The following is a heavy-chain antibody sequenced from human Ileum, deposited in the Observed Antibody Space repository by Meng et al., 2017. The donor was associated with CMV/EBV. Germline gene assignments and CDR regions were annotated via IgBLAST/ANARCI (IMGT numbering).Heavy chain of an antibody. D-gene: IGHD1-7*01. J-gene: IGHJ4*02. CDR2: ISYDGSNK. CDR1: GFSFSSYG. V-gene: IGHV3-30*04. Sequence: GESLKISCAASGFSFSSYGLHWVRQAPGKGLEWVAVISYDGSNKYYADSVKGRFIISRDNSKNMWYLQMDRLSAEDTAVYYGARNYGLPYWGQGTLVTVSS. CDR3: ARNYGLPY.